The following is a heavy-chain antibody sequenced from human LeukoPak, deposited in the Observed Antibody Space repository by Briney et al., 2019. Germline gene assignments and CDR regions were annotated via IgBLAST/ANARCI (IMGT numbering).Heavy chain of an antibody. CDR1: GFTLSYYT. D-gene: IGHD3-22*01. Sequence: PGRSLRLSCAASGFTLSYYTMYWLRQAPGKGLEWVAVISYDGSNKYYADSVKGRFTISRDTSKNTLYLHMNSLRAEDTAVYYCARVLNYYDSSGCYFSYWGQGTLVTVSS. V-gene: IGHV3-30-3*01. J-gene: IGHJ4*02. CDR2: ISYDGSNK. CDR3: ARVLNYYDSSGCYFSY.